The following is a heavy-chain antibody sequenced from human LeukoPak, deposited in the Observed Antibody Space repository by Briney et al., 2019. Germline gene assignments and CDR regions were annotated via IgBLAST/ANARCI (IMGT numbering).Heavy chain of an antibody. J-gene: IGHJ4*02. D-gene: IGHD2-2*01. CDR2: ISHGGTK. Sequence: SETLSLTCGVSGGSIDITNYWSWVRQAPGEGLEWIGEISHGGTKNYNPSLRSRVAMSLDRANNHFSLSLTSLTAADTAVYYCTRESRPFCPFAYWGQGVRVTVSA. CDR1: GGSIDITNY. CDR3: TRESRPFCPFAY. V-gene: IGHV4-4*02.